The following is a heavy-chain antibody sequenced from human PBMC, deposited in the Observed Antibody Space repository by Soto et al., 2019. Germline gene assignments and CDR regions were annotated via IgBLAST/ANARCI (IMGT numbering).Heavy chain of an antibody. CDR2: IYYSGNT. D-gene: IGHD2-15*01. Sequence: QLQLQESGPGLVKPSETLSLTCTVSGGSISSSSYYWGWIRQPPGKGLEWIGSIYYSGNTYYTPSVKSRVTISVDTSKNQFSLKLSSVTAADTAVYYCAREGGRYCTGGSGQVDYWGQGTLVTVSS. J-gene: IGHJ4*02. V-gene: IGHV4-39*02. CDR1: GGSISSSSYY. CDR3: AREGGRYCTGGSGQVDY.